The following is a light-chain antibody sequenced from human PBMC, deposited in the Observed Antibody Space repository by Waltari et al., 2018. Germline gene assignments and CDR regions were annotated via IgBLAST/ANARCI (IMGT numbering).Light chain of an antibody. V-gene: IGKV3-15*01. J-gene: IGKJ1*01. CDR1: QSVNYY. CDR2: GAS. CDR3: QQYDEWPRT. Sequence: EVVLTQSPATLSVSPGERATLSCRASQSVNYYLAWYQQKDGQAPRLLIYGASTRATGIPARFSGSGSGTEFTLSISSLQSEDFASYYCQQYDEWPRTFGHGTRVEI.